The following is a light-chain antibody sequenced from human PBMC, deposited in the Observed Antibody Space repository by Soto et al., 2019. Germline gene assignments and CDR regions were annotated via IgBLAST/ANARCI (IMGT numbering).Light chain of an antibody. CDR1: QSVSSN. CDR3: QQRTKWRT. Sequence: IVVAHAPAPLSVSLGETTTLPCRASQSVSSNLAWYQQKPGQAPRLLIYGASNRATGIPARFSGSGSGTDFTLTISSLEPEDFAVYYCQQRTKWRTFGQGTKVDIK. V-gene: IGKV3-11*01. CDR2: GAS. J-gene: IGKJ1*01.